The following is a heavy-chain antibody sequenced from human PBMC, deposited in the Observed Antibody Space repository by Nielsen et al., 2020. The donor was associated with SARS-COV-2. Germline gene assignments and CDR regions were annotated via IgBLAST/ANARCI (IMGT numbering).Heavy chain of an antibody. J-gene: IGHJ6*02. CDR3: ARYCSSTSCHAGGKYYYYGMDV. CDR2: ISGSGGST. D-gene: IGHD2-2*01. V-gene: IGHV3-23*01. Sequence: WIRQPPGKGLEWVSAISGSGGSTYYADSVKGRFTISRDNSKNTLYLQMNSLRAEDTAVYYCARYCSSTSCHAGGKYYYYGMDVWGQGTTVTVSS.